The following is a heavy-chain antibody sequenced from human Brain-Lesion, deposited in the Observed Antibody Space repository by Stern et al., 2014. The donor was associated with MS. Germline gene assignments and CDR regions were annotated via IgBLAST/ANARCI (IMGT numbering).Heavy chain of an antibody. V-gene: IGHV4-39*01. CDR1: GGSVSSTSYA. D-gene: IGHD2-15*01. CDR3: AGEEDIRYCSGGSCTGNWFDP. J-gene: IGHJ5*02. Sequence: QVQLVQSGPGLVKPSETLSLTCTVAGGSVSSTSYAWAWIRQPPGKGLGWIGAIFYSGNTYYSPSLKSRLTISLDTSKNQFSLPLGYVTAADTAVYYCAGEEDIRYCSGGSCTGNWFDPWGQGTLVTVSS. CDR2: IFYSGNT.